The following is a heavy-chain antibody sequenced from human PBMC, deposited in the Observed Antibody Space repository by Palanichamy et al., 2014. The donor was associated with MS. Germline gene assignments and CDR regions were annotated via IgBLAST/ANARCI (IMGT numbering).Heavy chain of an antibody. J-gene: IGHJ4*02. D-gene: IGHD6-19*01. CDR1: GFTVSTNY. CDR2: IYGGGET. V-gene: IGHV3-53*01. CDR3: ARRGWGGVGSGWFDY. Sequence: DVQLVESGGGLIQPGGSLRLSCAASGFTVSTNYMNWVRQAPGKGLEWVSVIYGGGETYYVDSVKGRFTISRDISKNTLYLEMNSLRAEDTAIYYCARRGWGGVGSGWFDYWGQGSLVTVSS.